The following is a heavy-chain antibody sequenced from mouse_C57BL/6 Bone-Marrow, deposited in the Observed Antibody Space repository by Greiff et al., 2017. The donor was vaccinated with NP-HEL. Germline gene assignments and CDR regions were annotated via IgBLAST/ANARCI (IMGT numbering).Heavy chain of an antibody. CDR2: ISSGSSTI. CDR3: ARAYYYGSPDY. V-gene: IGHV5-17*01. Sequence: EVMLVESGGGLVKPGGSLKLSCAASGFTFSDYGMHWVRQAPEKGLEWVAYISSGSSTIYYADTVKGRFTISRDNAKNTMCLQMTSLRSEDTAMYYCARAYYYGSPDYWGQGTTLTVSS. D-gene: IGHD1-1*01. J-gene: IGHJ2*01. CDR1: GFTFSDYG.